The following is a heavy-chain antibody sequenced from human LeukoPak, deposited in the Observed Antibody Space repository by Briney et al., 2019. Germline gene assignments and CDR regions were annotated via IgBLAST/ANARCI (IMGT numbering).Heavy chain of an antibody. J-gene: IGHJ4*02. Sequence: SVKVSCKASGGTFSSYAISWVRQAPGQGLEWMGGIIPIFGTANYAQKFQGRVTITADESTSTAYMELSSLRSEDTAVYYCAILTTDENEDFDYWGQGTLVTVSS. CDR2: IIPIFGTA. V-gene: IGHV1-69*13. CDR3: AILTTDENEDFDY. D-gene: IGHD4-17*01. CDR1: GGTFSSYA.